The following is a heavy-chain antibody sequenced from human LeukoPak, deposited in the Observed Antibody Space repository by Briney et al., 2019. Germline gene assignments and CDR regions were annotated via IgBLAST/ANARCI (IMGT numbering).Heavy chain of an antibody. CDR3: AREYGGIDY. J-gene: IGHJ4*02. CDR1: GFTFSSYA. V-gene: IGHV3-48*01. Sequence: GGSLRLSCAASGFTFSSYAMNWVRQAPGKGLEWLSYISSDSSTIYSADSVKGRFTISRDNAKNSLYLQMHSLRAEDTAVYYCAREYGGIDYWGQGTLVTVAS. D-gene: IGHD2-8*01. CDR2: ISSDSSTI.